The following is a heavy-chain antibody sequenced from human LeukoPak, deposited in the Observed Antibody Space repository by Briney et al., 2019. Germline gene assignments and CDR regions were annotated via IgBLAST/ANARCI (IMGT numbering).Heavy chain of an antibody. V-gene: IGHV3-11*01. CDR3: AKGKSITMIVAPFDY. CDR2: VSSGSSTI. J-gene: IGHJ4*02. CDR1: GFTFSDYY. D-gene: IGHD3-22*01. Sequence: PGGSLRLSCAASGFTFSDYYMSWIRQAPGKALEWVSYVSSGSSTIYYADSVKGRFTISRDNAKNSLYLQMNSLRAEDTALYYCAKGKSITMIVAPFDYWGQGTLVTVSS.